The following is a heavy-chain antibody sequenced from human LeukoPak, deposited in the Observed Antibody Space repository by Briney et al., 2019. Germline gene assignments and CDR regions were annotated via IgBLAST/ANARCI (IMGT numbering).Heavy chain of an antibody. CDR1: GGSFSGYY. J-gene: IGHJ6*02. Sequence: SETLSLTCAVYGGSFSGYYWSWIRQPPGKGLEWIGEINHSGSTNYNPSLKSRVTISVDTSKNQFSLKLSSVTAADTAVYYCARERYYYDSSGYYSTYYGMDVWGQGTTVTVSS. V-gene: IGHV4-34*01. CDR3: ARERYYYDSSGYYSTYYGMDV. D-gene: IGHD3-22*01. CDR2: INHSGST.